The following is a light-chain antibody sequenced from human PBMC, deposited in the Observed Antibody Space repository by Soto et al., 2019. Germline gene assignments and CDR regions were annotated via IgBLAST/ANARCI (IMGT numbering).Light chain of an antibody. J-gene: IGKJ1*01. CDR3: QEYRNDYGT. V-gene: IGKV1-5*03. CDR2: KAS. Sequence: DIQMTQSPATLAASVGDRVSITCRASQSIDTWLAWYQQKAGKAPNLLIYKASRLASGVPSRFSGSGSGTEFTLTISSLQPEDFGRYYCQEYRNDYGTFGQGTKVEMK. CDR1: QSIDTW.